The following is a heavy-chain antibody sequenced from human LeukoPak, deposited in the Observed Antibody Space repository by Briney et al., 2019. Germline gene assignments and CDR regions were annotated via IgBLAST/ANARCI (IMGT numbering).Heavy chain of an antibody. V-gene: IGHV1-2*02. CDR1: GYTFTGYY. CDR2: INPNSGGT. Sequence: ASVKVSCKASGYTFTGYYMHWVRQAPGQGLEWMGWINPNSGGTNYAQKFQGRVTMTRDTSISTAYMELSRLRAEDTAVYYCAKRPGVGAWFDYWGQGTLVTVSS. D-gene: IGHD1-26*01. J-gene: IGHJ4*02. CDR3: AKRPGVGAWFDY.